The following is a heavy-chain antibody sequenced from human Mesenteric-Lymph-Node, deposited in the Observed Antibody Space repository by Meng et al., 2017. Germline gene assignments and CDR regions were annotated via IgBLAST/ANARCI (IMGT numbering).Heavy chain of an antibody. CDR2: ISVKNGEA. Sequence: VQLGQSGADAKKPGASMKVSCKASGYIFNNYDISWVRQAPGQGLEWMGWISVKNGEAKYPQNFQGRVTMTTDTTTSTAYMELRSLTSDDTAVYYCARGSGILTGQTWFDPWGQGTLVTISS. CDR3: ARGSGILTGQTWFDP. CDR1: GYIFNNYD. D-gene: IGHD3-9*01. V-gene: IGHV1-18*01. J-gene: IGHJ5*02.